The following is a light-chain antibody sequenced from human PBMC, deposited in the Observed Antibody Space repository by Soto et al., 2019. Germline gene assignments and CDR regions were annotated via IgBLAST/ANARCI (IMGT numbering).Light chain of an antibody. V-gene: IGKV1-12*01. Sequence: DIQMTQSPSSVSASVGDRVTITCRASQGSSSWLAWYQQKPGKAPKLLIYAASSLESGVPSRFSGSGSGTDFTLTISSLQPEGFATYYEQQANSFPHTFGQGTKLVIK. CDR1: QGSSSW. J-gene: IGKJ2*01. CDR2: AAS. CDR3: QQANSFPHT.